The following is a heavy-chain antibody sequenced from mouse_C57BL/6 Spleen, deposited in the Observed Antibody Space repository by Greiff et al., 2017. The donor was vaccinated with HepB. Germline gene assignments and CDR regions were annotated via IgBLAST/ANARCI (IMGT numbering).Heavy chain of an antibody. CDR3: ERWYYGSSHWYLDV. J-gene: IGHJ1*03. CDR1: GYTFTSYW. D-gene: IGHD1-1*01. V-gene: IGHV1-69*01. Sequence: QVQLQQPGAELVMPGASVKLSCKASGYTFTSYWMHWVKQRPGQGLEWIGEIDPSDSYTNYNQKFKGKSTLTVDKSSSTAYMQLSSLTSEDSAVYYCERWYYGSSHWYLDVWGTGTTVTVSS. CDR2: IDPSDSYT.